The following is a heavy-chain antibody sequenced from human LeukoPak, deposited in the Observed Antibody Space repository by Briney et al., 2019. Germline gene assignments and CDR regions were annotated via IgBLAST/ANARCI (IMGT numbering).Heavy chain of an antibody. CDR1: GFTFSSYW. CDR2: IKQDGSEK. CDR3: ARVTYYYDSSAGAAFDI. V-gene: IGHV3-7*01. Sequence: GGSLRLSCAASGFTFSSYWMSWVRQAPGKGLEWVANIKQDGSEKYYVDSVKGRFTISRDNAKNSLYLQMNSLRAEDTAVYYCARVTYYYDSSAGAAFDIWGQGTMVTVSS. D-gene: IGHD3-22*01. J-gene: IGHJ3*02.